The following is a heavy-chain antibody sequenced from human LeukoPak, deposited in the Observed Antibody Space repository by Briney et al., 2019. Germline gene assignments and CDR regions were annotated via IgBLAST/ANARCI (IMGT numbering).Heavy chain of an antibody. D-gene: IGHD4-17*01. CDR3: ARVLPDGDQGGTAFDY. Sequence: ASVKVSCKASGYTFTSYAMHWVRQAPGQRLEWMGWINAGNGNTKYSQKFQGRVTITRDTSASTAYMELSSLRSEDTAVYYCARVLPDGDQGGTAFDYWGQGTLVTVSS. CDR1: GYTFTSYA. J-gene: IGHJ4*02. CDR2: INAGNGNT. V-gene: IGHV1-3*01.